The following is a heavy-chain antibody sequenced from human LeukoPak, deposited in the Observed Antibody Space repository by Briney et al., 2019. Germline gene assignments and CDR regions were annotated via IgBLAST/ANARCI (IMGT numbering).Heavy chain of an antibody. CDR2: INPNSGGT. J-gene: IGHJ4*02. CDR3: ARSPYSSSSRYYFDY. V-gene: IGHV1-2*02. Sequence: ASVKVSCKASGYTFTGYYMHWVRQAPGQGLEWMGWINPNSGGTNCAQKFQGRVTMTRDTSISTAYMELSRLRSDDTAVYYCARSPYSSSSRYYFDYWGQGTLVTVSS. CDR1: GYTFTGYY. D-gene: IGHD6-6*01.